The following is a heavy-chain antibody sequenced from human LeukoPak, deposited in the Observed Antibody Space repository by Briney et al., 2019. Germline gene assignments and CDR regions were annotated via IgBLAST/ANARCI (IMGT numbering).Heavy chain of an antibody. CDR3: AIDVQDDLDF. D-gene: IGHD1-1*01. J-gene: IGHJ4*02. V-gene: IGHV3-23*01. CDR1: GFPFSTYV. Sequence: GSLRLSCAAFGFPFSTYVMEWVRQTPERGLEWVSTIDRAGSTDTHYADSVRGRFVISRDNSKNTLYLQMNSLRAEDTAVYYCAIDVQDDLDFWGQGTLVTVSS. CDR2: IDRAGSTDT.